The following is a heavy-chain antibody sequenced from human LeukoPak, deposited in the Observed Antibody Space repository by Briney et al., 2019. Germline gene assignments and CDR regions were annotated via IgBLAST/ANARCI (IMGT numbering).Heavy chain of an antibody. CDR1: GFIFSDRW. D-gene: IGHD4-23*01. J-gene: IGHJ4*02. CDR2: IKKDGSEK. Sequence: PGGSLRLSCAASGFIFSDRWMSWVRQAPGKGLEWVANIKKDGSEKFYVDSVKGRFTISRDNAKNSLYLQMNSLRAEDTAVYYCARAPLNESPTVANFDYWGQGTLVTVSS. CDR3: ARAPLNESPTVANFDY. V-gene: IGHV3-7*01.